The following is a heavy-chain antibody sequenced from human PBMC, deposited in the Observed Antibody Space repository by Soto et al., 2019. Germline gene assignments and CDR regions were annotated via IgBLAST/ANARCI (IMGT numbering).Heavy chain of an antibody. CDR2: ISGSGTST. CDR1: GFSFSSCE. Sequence: PGGSLRLSCAASGFSFSSCEMSWVRQAPGKGLEWVSYISGSGTSTQYSDSVKGRFTISRDNAKNSLHLQMNSLGAEDTAVYYCARKIVTPGYHYYDYWGQGTLVTVSS. CDR3: ARKIVTPGYHYYDY. V-gene: IGHV3-48*03. D-gene: IGHD3-9*01. J-gene: IGHJ4*02.